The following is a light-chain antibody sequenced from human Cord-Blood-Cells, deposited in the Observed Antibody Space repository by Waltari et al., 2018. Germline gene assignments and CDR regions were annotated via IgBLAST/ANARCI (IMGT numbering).Light chain of an antibody. CDR3: QTWGTGIRV. J-gene: IGLJ3*02. CDR1: SGPSSYA. Sequence: LVLTHSPSASASLGASVTLTCTLSSGPSSYAIAWHHQQPEKGPRYLMKLNSDGSHSKGDGIPDRFSGSSSGAERYLTIASLQSEDEADYYCQTWGTGIRVFGGGTKLTVL. CDR2: LNSDGSH. V-gene: IGLV4-69*01.